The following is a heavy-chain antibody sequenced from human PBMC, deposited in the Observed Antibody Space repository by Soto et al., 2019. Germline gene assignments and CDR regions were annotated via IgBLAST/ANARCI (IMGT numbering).Heavy chain of an antibody. Sequence: PSETLSLTCSVSGDSVSTDRYFWTWIRQPPGKGLEWIAYISYTGDTNYNTSLKSRVTISIDTSRNQSSLTLTSVTAADTAVYFCARIVVGATVDLWGQGSLVTVSS. CDR3: ARIVVGATVDL. D-gene: IGHD1-26*01. CDR2: ISYTGDT. J-gene: IGHJ5*02. V-gene: IGHV4-61*01. CDR1: GDSVSTDRYF.